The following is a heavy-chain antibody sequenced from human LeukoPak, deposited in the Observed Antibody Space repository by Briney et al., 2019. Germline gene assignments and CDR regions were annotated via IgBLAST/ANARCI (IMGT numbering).Heavy chain of an antibody. CDR2: IRSDGSAT. CDR1: GFTFSASY. D-gene: IGHD4-11*01. Sequence: GGSLRLSCAASGFTFSASYMYWVRQAPGKGLVWVSRIRSDGSATYYADSVKGRFTISRDNAKNTLYLQMNSLRAEDTAVYYCKRGRDYSNDYWGQGTPVTVSS. V-gene: IGHV3-74*01. CDR3: KRGRDYSNDY. J-gene: IGHJ4*02.